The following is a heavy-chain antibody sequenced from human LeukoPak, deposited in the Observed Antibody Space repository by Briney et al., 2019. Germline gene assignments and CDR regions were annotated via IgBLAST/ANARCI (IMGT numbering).Heavy chain of an antibody. V-gene: IGHV4-31*03. Sequence: PSETLSLTCSVSGGSIGTYFWTWIRQHPGKGLEWIGYIYYSGSTYYNPSLKSRVTISVDTSKNQFSLKLSSVTAADTAVYYCARENGSGSYYDYWGQGTLVTVSS. J-gene: IGHJ4*02. D-gene: IGHD3-10*01. CDR2: IYYSGST. CDR3: ARENGSGSYYDY. CDR1: GGSIGTYF.